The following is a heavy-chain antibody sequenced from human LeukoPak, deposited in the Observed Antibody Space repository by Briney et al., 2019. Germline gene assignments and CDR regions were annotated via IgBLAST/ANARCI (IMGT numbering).Heavy chain of an antibody. CDR3: VRGGWYYYDSSGYPAWID. CDR1: GGSFSGYY. D-gene: IGHD3-22*01. J-gene: IGHJ4*02. V-gene: IGHV4-34*01. CDR2: INHSGST. Sequence: PSETLSLTCAVYGGSFSGYYWSWIRQPPGKGLEWIGEINHSGSTNYNPSLKSRVTISVDTSKNQFSLKLSSVTAADTAVYYCVRGGWYYYDSSGYPAWIDWGQGTLVTVSS.